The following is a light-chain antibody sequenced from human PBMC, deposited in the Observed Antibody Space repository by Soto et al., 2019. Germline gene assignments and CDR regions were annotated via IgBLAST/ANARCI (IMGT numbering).Light chain of an antibody. Sequence: QSALTQPRSVSGSPGQSVTVSCTGTSRDVVVYSYVSWFQQHPGKAPQLLIYDVTKRPSGVPDRFSGSKSGNTAALTISGLQAEDEAEYFCSSYAGSYPLIFGSGTKLTVL. J-gene: IGLJ1*01. CDR2: DVT. CDR3: SSYAGSYPLI. CDR1: SRDVVVYSY. V-gene: IGLV2-11*01.